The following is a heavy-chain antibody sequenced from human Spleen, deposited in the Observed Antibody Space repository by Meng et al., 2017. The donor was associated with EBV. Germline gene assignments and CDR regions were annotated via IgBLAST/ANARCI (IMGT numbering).Heavy chain of an antibody. CDR2: MFHSGST. CDR3: ARRARQLVPNSYYYFDY. D-gene: IGHD5-18*01. CDR1: GGSISNPNW. V-gene: IGHV4-4*02. Sequence: QVQLQESGPGLVKPSGTLSLTVAVSGGSISNPNWWSWVRQPPGKGLEWIAEMFHSGSTNYNPSLKSRITISVDKSKNQFSLNLSSVTAADTAVYYCARRARQLVPNSYYYFDYWGQGALVTVSS. J-gene: IGHJ4*02.